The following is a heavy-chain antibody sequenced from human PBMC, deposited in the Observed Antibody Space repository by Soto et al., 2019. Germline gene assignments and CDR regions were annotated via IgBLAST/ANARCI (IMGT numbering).Heavy chain of an antibody. Sequence: GGSLRLSCTASGITFGDYAMNWFRQAPGKGPEWVGFIRSKAYGGTTEFAASVKGRFTISRDDSRSIAYLQMDSLKTEDTGVYYCTEYGSGSKFDYWGQGTLVTVSS. CDR1: GITFGDYA. CDR2: IRSKAYGGTT. CDR3: TEYGSGSKFDY. J-gene: IGHJ4*02. D-gene: IGHD3-10*01. V-gene: IGHV3-49*03.